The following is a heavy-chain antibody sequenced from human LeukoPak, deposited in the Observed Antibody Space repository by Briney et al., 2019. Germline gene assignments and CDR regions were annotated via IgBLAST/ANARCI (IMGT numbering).Heavy chain of an antibody. CDR2: IYYSGST. CDR1: GGSISNYY. D-gene: IGHD3-10*01. CDR3: ARQTDYYGSGSYYGVFDP. V-gene: IGHV4-39*01. J-gene: IGHJ5*02. Sequence: PSETLSLTCTVSGGSISNYYWAWIRQPPGKGLEWIGSIYYSGSTYYSPSLKSRVTISVDTSKNQFSLKLSSVTAADTAVYYCARQTDYYGSGSYYGVFDPWGQGTLVTVSS.